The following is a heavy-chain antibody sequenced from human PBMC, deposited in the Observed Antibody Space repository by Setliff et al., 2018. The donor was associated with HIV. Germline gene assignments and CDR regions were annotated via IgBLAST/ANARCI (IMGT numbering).Heavy chain of an antibody. CDR1: GYTFTRYY. V-gene: IGHV1-46*01. CDR3: ARAAALTDI. J-gene: IGHJ4*02. D-gene: IGHD3-9*01. CDR2: INPSGGST. Sequence: ASVKVSCKASGYTFTRYYIHWVRQAPGQGLEWMGIINPSGGSTTYTQKFQGTGTMTRDTSISTAYMELSSLRGDDTAVYYCARAAALTDIWGQGTLVTVSS.